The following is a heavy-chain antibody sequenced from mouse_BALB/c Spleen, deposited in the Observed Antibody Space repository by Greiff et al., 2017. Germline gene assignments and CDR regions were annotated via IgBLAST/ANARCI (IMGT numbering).Heavy chain of an antibody. CDR1: GYTFTDYN. V-gene: IGHV1S29*02. J-gene: IGHJ3*01. CDR2: IYPYNGGT. Sequence: EVKLQESGPELVKPGASVKISCKASGYTFTDYNMHWVKQSHGKSLEWIGYIYPYNGGTGYNQKFKSKATLTVDNSSSTAYMELRSLTSEDSAVYYCASIYYDYEGFAYWGQGTLVTVSA. CDR3: ASIYYDYEGFAY. D-gene: IGHD2-4*01.